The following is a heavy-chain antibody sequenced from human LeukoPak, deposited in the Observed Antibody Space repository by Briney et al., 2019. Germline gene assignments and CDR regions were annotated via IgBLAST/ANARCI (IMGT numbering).Heavy chain of an antibody. D-gene: IGHD3-10*01. CDR3: ARGVPDYYGSGSYYNPFYYFDY. CDR1: GYTFTGYY. CDR2: INPNSGGT. Sequence: ASVKVSCKASGYTFTGYYMHWVRQAPGQGLEWMGWINPNSGGTNYAQKLQGRVTMTTDTSTSTAYMELRSLRSDDTAVYYCARGVPDYYGSGSYYNPFYYFDYWGQGTLVTVSS. J-gene: IGHJ4*02. V-gene: IGHV1-2*02.